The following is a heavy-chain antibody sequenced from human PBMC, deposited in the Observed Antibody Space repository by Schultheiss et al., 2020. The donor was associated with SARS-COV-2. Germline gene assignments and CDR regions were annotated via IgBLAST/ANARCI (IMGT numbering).Heavy chain of an antibody. D-gene: IGHD4-17*01. J-gene: IGHJ4*02. CDR3: ARGASIYGDYPFAY. Sequence: GGSLRLSCAASGFTFSSYGMHWVRQAPGKGLEWVAVISYDGGNEYYADSVKGRFTISRDNAKNSLYLQMNSLRAEDTAVYFCARGASIYGDYPFAYWGQGTLVTVSS. CDR2: ISYDGGNE. V-gene: IGHV3-33*08. CDR1: GFTFSSYG.